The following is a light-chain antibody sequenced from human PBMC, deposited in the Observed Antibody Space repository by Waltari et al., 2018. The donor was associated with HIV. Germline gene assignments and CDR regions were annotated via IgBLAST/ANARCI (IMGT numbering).Light chain of an antibody. J-gene: IGLJ2*01. V-gene: IGLV2-14*01. Sequence: QSALTQPASVSGSPGQSITISCTGTSSDLFGYNYVSWYQKHPDKAPKLIIYEVSNRPSGVSNRFSGSKSGYTASLTISGLQAEDEADYYCSSYATAGTYVLFGGGTKLTVL. CDR1: SSDLFGYNY. CDR2: EVS. CDR3: SSYATAGTYVL.